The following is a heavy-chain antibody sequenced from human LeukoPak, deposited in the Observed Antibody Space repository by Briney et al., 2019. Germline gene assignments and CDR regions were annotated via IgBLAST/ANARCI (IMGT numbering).Heavy chain of an antibody. J-gene: IGHJ3*02. V-gene: IGHV3-74*01. CDR1: GFTFSSYE. CDR3: AKVRSRGFDAFDI. Sequence: GSLRLSCAASGFTFSSYEMNWVRQPPGKGLVWVSRINSDGSSSSYADSVKGRFTISRDSAKNTLYLQMNSLRAEDTAVYYCAKVRSRGFDAFDIWGQGTMVTV. CDR2: INSDGSSS. D-gene: IGHD5-12*01.